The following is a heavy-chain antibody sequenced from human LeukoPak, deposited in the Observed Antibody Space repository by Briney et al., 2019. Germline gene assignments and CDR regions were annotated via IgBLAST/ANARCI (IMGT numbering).Heavy chain of an antibody. V-gene: IGHV3-23*03. D-gene: IGHD3-3*01. J-gene: IGHJ4*02. CDR2: IYSGGST. CDR1: GFTFSSYA. CDR3: AKDRSDFWSGYLDY. Sequence: GRSLRLSCAASGFTFSSYAMHWVRQAPGKGLEWVSVIYSGGSTYYADSVKGRFTISRDNSKNTLYLQINSLRAEDTAVYYCAKDRSDFWSGYLDYWGQGTLVTVSS.